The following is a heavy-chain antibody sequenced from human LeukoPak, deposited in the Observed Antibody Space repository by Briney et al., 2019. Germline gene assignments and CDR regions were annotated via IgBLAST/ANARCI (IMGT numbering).Heavy chain of an antibody. J-gene: IGHJ4*02. CDR2: ITPILGLV. D-gene: IGHD5-18*01. Sequence: GASVKVSCKASGGTFSSYAISWVRQAPGQGLEWMGRITPILGLVNYAQKFQGRVTITADKSTSTGYMDVAGLRNDDTAVYYCARGRGSRTGYNGDYLDYWGQGTLVTVSS. CDR3: ARGRGSRTGYNGDYLDY. CDR1: GGTFSSYA. V-gene: IGHV1-69*04.